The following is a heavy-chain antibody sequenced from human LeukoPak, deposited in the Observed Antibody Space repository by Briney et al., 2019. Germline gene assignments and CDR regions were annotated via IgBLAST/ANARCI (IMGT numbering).Heavy chain of an antibody. CDR2: ISGSGGST. CDR3: ARVGDSSGWAHFDY. D-gene: IGHD6-19*01. V-gene: IGHV3-23*01. J-gene: IGHJ4*02. Sequence: GGSLRLSCAASGFTFSSSAMSWVRQAPGKGLEWVSAISGSGGSTYYADSVKGRFTISRDNSKNTLYLQMNSLRAEDTAVYYCARVGDSSGWAHFDYWGQGTLVTVSS. CDR1: GFTFSSSA.